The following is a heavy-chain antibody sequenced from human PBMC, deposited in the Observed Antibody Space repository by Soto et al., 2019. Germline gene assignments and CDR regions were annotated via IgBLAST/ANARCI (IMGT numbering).Heavy chain of an antibody. J-gene: IGHJ6*02. D-gene: IGHD6-19*01. CDR3: ARDGVRIAVAGDYYYYGMDV. CDR1: GFTFSSYG. V-gene: IGHV3-33*01. CDR2: IWYDGSNK. Sequence: QVQLVESGGGVVQPGRSLRLSCAASGFTFSSYGMHWVRQAPGKGLEWVAVIWYDGSNKYYADSVKGRFTISRDNSKNTLYLQMNSLRAEDTAVYYSARDGVRIAVAGDYYYYGMDVWGQGTTVTVSS.